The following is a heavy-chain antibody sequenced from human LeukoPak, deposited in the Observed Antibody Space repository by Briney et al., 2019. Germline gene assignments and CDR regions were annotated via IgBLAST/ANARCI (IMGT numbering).Heavy chain of an antibody. CDR3: ARSVREIDY. J-gene: IGHJ4*02. CDR2: INHSGST. Sequence: PSETLSLTCAVYGGSFSGYYWSWIRQPPGKGLEWIGEINHSGSTNYNPSLKSRVTISVDTSKNQFSLKLSSVTAADTAAYYCARSVREIDYWGQGTLVTVSS. V-gene: IGHV4-34*01. D-gene: IGHD2-8*01. CDR1: GGSFSGYY.